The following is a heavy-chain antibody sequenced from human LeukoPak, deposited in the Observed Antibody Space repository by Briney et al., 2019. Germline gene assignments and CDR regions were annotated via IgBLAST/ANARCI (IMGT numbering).Heavy chain of an antibody. V-gene: IGHV3-7*01. J-gene: IGHJ4*02. CDR1: GFTFSSYA. Sequence: GGSLRLSCAASGFTFSSYAMSWVRQAPGKGLEWVANIKQDGNEKYYVDSVKGRFTISRDNAKNSLDLQMNSLRAEGTAVYYCARDTLGEGEDANYAVYYFDYWGQGTPVTVSS. D-gene: IGHD4/OR15-4a*01. CDR3: ARDTLGEGEDANYAVYYFDY. CDR2: IKQDGNEK.